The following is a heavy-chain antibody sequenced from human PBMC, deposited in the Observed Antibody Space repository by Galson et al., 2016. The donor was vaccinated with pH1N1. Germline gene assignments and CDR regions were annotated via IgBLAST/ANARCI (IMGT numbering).Heavy chain of an antibody. Sequence: ETLSLTCTVSGASISNSNYYWGWIRQPPGKGLEWIANIYYSGITYYDASLKSRVTISVDTSKKQFSLKLNSVIAADTAVYYCARLRYGEYIDYWGQGTRVTVSS. CDR2: IYYSGIT. CDR3: ARLRYGEYIDY. J-gene: IGHJ4*02. V-gene: IGHV4-39*01. D-gene: IGHD3-10*01. CDR1: GASISNSNYY.